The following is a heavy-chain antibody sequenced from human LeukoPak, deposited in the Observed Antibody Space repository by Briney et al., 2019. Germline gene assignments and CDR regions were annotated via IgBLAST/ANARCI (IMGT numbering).Heavy chain of an antibody. CDR3: ARDASWSYYFDY. D-gene: IGHD6-13*01. Sequence: GGSLRLSCAASGFTFSSNWMSWVRQAPGKGLEWVANIKQDGSEKYYVDSVKGRFTISRDNAKNSLYLQMNSLRAEDTAVYYCARDASWSYYFDYWGQGTLVTVSS. CDR2: IKQDGSEK. J-gene: IGHJ4*02. V-gene: IGHV3-7*01. CDR1: GFTFSSNW.